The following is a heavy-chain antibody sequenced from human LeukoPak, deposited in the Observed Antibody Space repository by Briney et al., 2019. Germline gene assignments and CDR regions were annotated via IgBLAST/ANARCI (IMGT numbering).Heavy chain of an antibody. V-gene: IGHV3-23*01. D-gene: IGHD3/OR15-3a*01. Sequence: GGSLRLSCAASGFSLTNYALTWVRQAPGRGLEWVSSIRVGSTNTYYADSVKGRFTISRDDSRNTFYLYMNSLRPDDTAVYYCTKAPFDFIKGTYDLWGQGTKVTVSS. CDR3: TKAPFDFIKGTYDL. CDR2: IRVGSTNT. CDR1: GFSLTNYA. J-gene: IGHJ3*01.